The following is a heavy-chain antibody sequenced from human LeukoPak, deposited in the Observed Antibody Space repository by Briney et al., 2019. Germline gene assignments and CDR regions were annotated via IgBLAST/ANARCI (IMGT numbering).Heavy chain of an antibody. CDR3: VRDRGGLPVVY. D-gene: IGHD3-10*01. J-gene: IGHJ4*02. CDR2: ISSDGTTT. Sequence: PGGSLRLTCAASGFTFSAYWMHWVRQIRGKGLVWVSHISSDGTTTTYADSVKGRFTISRDNARNTLFLQMKSLRAEDTAVYFCVRDRGGLPVVYWGQGSLVTVSS. CDR1: GFTFSAYW. V-gene: IGHV3-74*01.